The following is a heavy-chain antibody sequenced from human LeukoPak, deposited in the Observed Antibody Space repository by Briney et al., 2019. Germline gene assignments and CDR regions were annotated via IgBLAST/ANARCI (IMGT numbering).Heavy chain of an antibody. D-gene: IGHD3-16*02. CDR1: GGSISSSSYY. CDR3: ARRDNYDYVWGSYHPDY. CDR2: IYYSGST. V-gene: IGHV4-39*01. J-gene: IGHJ4*02. Sequence: SETLSLTCTVSGGSISSSSYYWGWIRQPPGKGLEWIGSIYYSGSTYYNPSLKSRVTISVDTSKNQSSLKLSSVTAADTAVYYCARRDNYDYVWGSYHPDYWGQGTLVTVSS.